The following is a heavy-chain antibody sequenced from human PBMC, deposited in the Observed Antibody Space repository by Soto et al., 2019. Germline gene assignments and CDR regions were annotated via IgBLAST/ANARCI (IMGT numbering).Heavy chain of an antibody. CDR2: IKSKTDSGTT. J-gene: IGHJ4*02. D-gene: IGHD4-17*01. CDR1: GFTFSNAW. CDR3: TTRGDYVDY. V-gene: IGHV3-15*01. Sequence: EVQLVESGGGLVKPGGSLRLSCAASGFTFSNAWMSWVRQAPGKGLEWVGGIKSKTDSGTTDYAAPVKGRFTISRDDSKNTMDLEMNSLNTEDTAVYYCTTRGDYVDYWGQGTLVTVSS.